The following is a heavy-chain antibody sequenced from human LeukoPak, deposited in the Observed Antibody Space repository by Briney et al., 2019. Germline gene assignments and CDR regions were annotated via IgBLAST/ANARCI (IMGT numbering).Heavy chain of an antibody. Sequence: ASVKVSCKASGYTFTSYYMHWVRQAPGQGLEWMGIINPSGGSTSYAQKFQGRATMTRDTSTSTVYMELSSLRSEDTAVYYCARGDQRNCSSTSCPRGAFDIWGQGTMVTVSS. D-gene: IGHD2-2*01. V-gene: IGHV1-46*01. CDR3: ARGDQRNCSSTSCPRGAFDI. CDR1: GYTFTSYY. CDR2: INPSGGST. J-gene: IGHJ3*02.